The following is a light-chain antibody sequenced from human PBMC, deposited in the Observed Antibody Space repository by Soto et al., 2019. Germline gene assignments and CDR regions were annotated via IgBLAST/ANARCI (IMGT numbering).Light chain of an antibody. J-gene: IGKJ1*01. V-gene: IGKV1-27*01. CDR1: QAISNY. CDR2: SAS. Sequence: DIQMTQSPSSLSASVGDRVTITCRASQAISNYLAWYQQKPGKVPKLLIYSASTLQSGVPPRFSGSGSGTDFTLTISSPQPEDVGTYYCQRYNNAPRTFGQGTEVGLK. CDR3: QRYNNAPRT.